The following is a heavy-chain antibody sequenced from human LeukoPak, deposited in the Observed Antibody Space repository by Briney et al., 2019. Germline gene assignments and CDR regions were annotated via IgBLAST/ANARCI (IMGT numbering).Heavy chain of an antibody. J-gene: IGHJ4*02. CDR3: ASKRGYSYGLDY. V-gene: IGHV1-69*13. D-gene: IGHD5-18*01. CDR1: GGTFSSYA. Sequence: SAKVSCKASGGTFSSYAISWVRQAPGQGLEWMGGIIPIFGTANYAQKFQGRVTITADESTSTGYMELSSLRSEDTAVYYCASKRGYSYGLDYWGQGTLVTVSS. CDR2: IIPIFGTA.